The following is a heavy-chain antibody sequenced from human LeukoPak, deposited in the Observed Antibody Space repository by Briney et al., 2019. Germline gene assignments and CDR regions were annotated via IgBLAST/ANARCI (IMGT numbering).Heavy chain of an antibody. Sequence: GGSLRLSCAASGFTFSSYWMSWVRQAPGRWLEWVASIKQDGSEKYYVDSGKGRFTISRDNAKNSLYLQMNSLRAEDTAVYYCARQSSGRYSGPFDYWGLGTLVTVSS. CDR2: IKQDGSEK. CDR1: GFTFSSYW. V-gene: IGHV3-7*01. CDR3: ARQSSGRYSGPFDY. D-gene: IGHD1-26*01. J-gene: IGHJ4*02.